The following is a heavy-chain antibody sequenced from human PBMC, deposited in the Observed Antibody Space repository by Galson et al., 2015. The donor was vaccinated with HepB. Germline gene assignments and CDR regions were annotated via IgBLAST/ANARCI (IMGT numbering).Heavy chain of an antibody. CDR2: IKQDGSEK. V-gene: IGHV3-7*03. CDR1: GLTLSIYW. Sequence: SLRLSCAASGLTLSIYWMSWVRQAPGKGLEWVANIKQDGSEKNYVDSVKGRFTISRDNAKNSLYLQMNSLRAEDTAVYYCARDLLVTGLFDYWGQGTLVTVSS. CDR3: ARDLLVTGLFDY. J-gene: IGHJ4*02. D-gene: IGHD5-18*01.